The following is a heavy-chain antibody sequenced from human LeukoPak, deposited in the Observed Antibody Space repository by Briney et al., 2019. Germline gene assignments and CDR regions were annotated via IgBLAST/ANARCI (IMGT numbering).Heavy chain of an antibody. Sequence: PGGSLRLSCAASGFTFSSYSMNWVRQAPGKGLEWVSSISSSSYIYYADSVKGRFTISRDDAKNSLYLQINSLRAEDTAVYYCARSKKEPFYYYYGMDVWGQGTTVTVSS. D-gene: IGHD1-26*01. J-gene: IGHJ6*02. CDR2: ISSSSYI. V-gene: IGHV3-21*01. CDR3: ARSKKEPFYYYYGMDV. CDR1: GFTFSSYS.